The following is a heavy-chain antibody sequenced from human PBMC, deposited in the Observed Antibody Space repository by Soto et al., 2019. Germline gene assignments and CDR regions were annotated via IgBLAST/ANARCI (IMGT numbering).Heavy chain of an antibody. CDR2: ISGYNGNT. V-gene: IGHV1-18*01. J-gene: IGHJ4*02. Sequence: QIQLVQSGPEVKKPGASVKVSCKTAGYTFTNYGVSWVRQAPGQGLEWMGWISGYNGNTNYAQNLQDRVTMTTDTSTSTVYMEVRSLTSDDTAVYYCARGGGGFEDYWGQGTLVGVSS. D-gene: IGHD3-16*01. CDR1: GYTFTNYG. CDR3: ARGGGGFEDY.